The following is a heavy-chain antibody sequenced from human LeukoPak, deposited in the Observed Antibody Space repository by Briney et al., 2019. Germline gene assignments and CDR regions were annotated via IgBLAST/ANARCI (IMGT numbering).Heavy chain of an antibody. V-gene: IGHV4-34*01. CDR1: GGPFSGYY. J-gene: IGHJ6*03. Sequence: PSETLSLTCAVYGGPFSGYYWSWIRQPPGKGLEWIGEINHSGSTNYNPSLKSRVTISVDTSKNKFSLKLSSVTAADTAVYYCARGYDSSGYIYYYYYMDVWGKGTTVTVSS. CDR2: INHSGST. D-gene: IGHD3-22*01. CDR3: ARGYDSSGYIYYYYYMDV.